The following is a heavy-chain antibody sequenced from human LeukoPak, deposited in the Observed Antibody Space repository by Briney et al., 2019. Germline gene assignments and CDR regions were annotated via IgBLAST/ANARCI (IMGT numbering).Heavy chain of an antibody. V-gene: IGHV4-34*01. CDR2: INHSGST. D-gene: IGHD6-19*01. CDR1: GGSFSGYY. J-gene: IGHJ4*02. Sequence: SETLSLTCAVYGGSFSGYYWSWIRQPPGKGLEWIGEINHSGSTNYNPSLKSRVTISVDTSKNQFSLKLSSVTAADTAVYYCARGQWLVNYWGQGTLVTVSS. CDR3: ARGQWLVNY.